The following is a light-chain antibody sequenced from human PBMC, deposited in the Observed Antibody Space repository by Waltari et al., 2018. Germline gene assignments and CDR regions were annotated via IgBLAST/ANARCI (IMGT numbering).Light chain of an antibody. CDR1: QSVSSSY. V-gene: IGKV3-20*01. J-gene: IGKJ1*01. CDR2: GAS. CDR3: QQYGSSLTWT. Sequence: EIVLTQSPGTLSLSPGERATLPCRASQSVSSSYLAWYQQKPGQAPRLLIHGASSRATGIPDRFSGSGSGTDFTLTISRLEPEDFAVYYCQQYGSSLTWTFGQGTKVEIK.